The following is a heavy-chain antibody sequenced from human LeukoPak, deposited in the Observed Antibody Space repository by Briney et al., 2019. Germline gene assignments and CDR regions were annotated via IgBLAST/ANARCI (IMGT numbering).Heavy chain of an antibody. V-gene: IGHV3-23*01. CDR1: GFTFSSYA. Sequence: GGSLRLSCAASGFTFSSYAMSWVRQAPGKGLEWVSAISGSGGSTYYADSVKGRFTISRDNSKNTLYLQMNSLRAEDTAVYYCAKVTTGSGWPLHPFDYWGQGTLVTVSS. D-gene: IGHD6-19*01. J-gene: IGHJ4*02. CDR2: ISGSGGST. CDR3: AKVTTGSGWPLHPFDY.